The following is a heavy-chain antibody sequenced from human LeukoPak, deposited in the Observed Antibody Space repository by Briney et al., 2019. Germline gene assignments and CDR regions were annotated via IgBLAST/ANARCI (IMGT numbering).Heavy chain of an antibody. J-gene: IGHJ4*02. CDR2: INHSGST. CDR3: ARWSTAVRGVIITGAFDY. D-gene: IGHD3-10*01. CDR1: EFTFSSYN. V-gene: IGHV4-34*01. Sequence: GSLRLSCAASEFTFSSYNMNWIRQPPGKGLEWIGEINHSGSTNYNPSLKSRVTISVDTSKNQFSLKLSSVTAADTAVYYCARWSTAVRGVIITGAFDYWGQGTLVTVSS.